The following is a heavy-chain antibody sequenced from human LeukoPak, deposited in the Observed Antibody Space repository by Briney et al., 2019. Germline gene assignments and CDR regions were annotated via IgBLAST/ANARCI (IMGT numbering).Heavy chain of an antibody. V-gene: IGHV4-34*01. CDR1: GGSFSGYY. D-gene: IGHD6-13*01. CDR2: INHSGST. CDR3: ARGRGRQQLVPFDY. Sequence: SETLSLTCAVYGGSFSGYYWSWIRQPPGKGREWIGEINHSGSTNYNPSLKSRVTISVDTSKNQFSLKLSSVTAADTAVYYCARGRGRQQLVPFDYWGQGTLVTVSS. J-gene: IGHJ4*02.